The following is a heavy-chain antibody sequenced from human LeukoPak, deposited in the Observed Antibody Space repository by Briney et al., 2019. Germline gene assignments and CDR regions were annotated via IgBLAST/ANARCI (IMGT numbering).Heavy chain of an antibody. CDR3: ARGSYSSANWFDP. D-gene: IGHD6-25*01. CDR1: GDSINNNNYY. V-gene: IGHV4-39*07. CDR2: IYYNGST. Sequence: SETLSLTCTVSGDSINNNNYYWGWIRQPPGKGLEWIGNIYYNGSTYYNPSLKRRVTISVDISKNQFSLKLSSVTAADTAVYYCARGSYSSANWFDPWGQGTLVTVSS. J-gene: IGHJ5*02.